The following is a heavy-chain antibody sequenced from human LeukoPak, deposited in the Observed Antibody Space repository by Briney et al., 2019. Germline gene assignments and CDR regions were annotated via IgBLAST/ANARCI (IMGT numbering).Heavy chain of an antibody. CDR2: IYTSGST. J-gene: IGHJ4*02. CDR1: GGSISSYY. Sequence: PSETLSLTCSVSGGSISSYYWSWIRQPAGKGLEWIGRIYTSGSTNYNPSLKSRVTMSVDTSKNQFSLKLRSVTAADTAVYYCASVTSSGWHFDYWGQGTLVTVSS. D-gene: IGHD6-19*01. CDR3: ASVTSSGWHFDY. V-gene: IGHV4-4*07.